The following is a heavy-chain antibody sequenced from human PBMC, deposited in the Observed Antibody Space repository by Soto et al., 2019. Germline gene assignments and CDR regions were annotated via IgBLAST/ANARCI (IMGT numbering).Heavy chain of an antibody. J-gene: IGHJ5*02. V-gene: IGHV4-59*01. D-gene: IGHD4-17*01. CDR3: ARVTRYGDTGGLDP. Sequence: LSLTCTVSGGSISTNYWSWIRQPPGKGLEWIGFVYYTGSTNYNPSLKSRVTISVDTSKNQFSLKLSSVTAADTAVYYCARVTRYGDTGGLDPWGQGILVTVSS. CDR1: GGSISTNY. CDR2: VYYTGST.